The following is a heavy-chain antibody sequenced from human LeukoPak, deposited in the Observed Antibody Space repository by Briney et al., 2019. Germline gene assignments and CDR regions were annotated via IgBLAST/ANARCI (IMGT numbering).Heavy chain of an antibody. CDR3: TTEMATTESDY. V-gene: IGHV3-15*01. J-gene: IGHJ4*02. CDR2: IKSKTDGGTT. D-gene: IGHD5-12*01. CDR1: GFTFSNAW. Sequence: GGSLGLSCAASGFTFSNAWMSWVRQAPGKGLEWAGRIKSKTDGGTTDYAAPVKGRFTISRGDSKNTLYLQMNSLKTEDTAVYYCTTEMATTESDYWGQGTLVTVSS.